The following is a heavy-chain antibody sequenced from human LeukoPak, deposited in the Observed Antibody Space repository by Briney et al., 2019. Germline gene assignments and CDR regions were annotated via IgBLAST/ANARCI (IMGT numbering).Heavy chain of an antibody. CDR3: AGGGGPNDY. CDR2: IYHSGST. V-gene: IGHV4-30-2*01. Sequence: SETLSLTCTVSGGSISSGGYYWSWIRQPPGKGLEWIGYIYHSGSTYYNPSLKSRVTISVDRSKNQFSLNLNSVTAADTAVYYCAGGGGPNDYWGQGTLVTVSS. J-gene: IGHJ4*02. CDR1: GGSISSGGYY.